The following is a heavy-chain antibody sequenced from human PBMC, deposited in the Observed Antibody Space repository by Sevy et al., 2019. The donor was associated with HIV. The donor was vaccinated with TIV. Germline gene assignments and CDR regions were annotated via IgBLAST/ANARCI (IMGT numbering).Heavy chain of an antibody. J-gene: IGHJ4*02. CDR2: IKTDGSDT. CDR3: ARDRPYYYGSGPWIQKTEFDY. CDR1: GFTFSSYW. D-gene: IGHD3-10*01. V-gene: IGHV3-74*01. Sequence: GGSLRLSCAASGFTFSSYWMHWVRQAPGKGLVWVSRIKTDGSDTSYADSVKGRFTISRDNAKNSLYLQMNSLRDEDTAVYYCARDRPYYYGSGPWIQKTEFDYWGQGTLVTVSS.